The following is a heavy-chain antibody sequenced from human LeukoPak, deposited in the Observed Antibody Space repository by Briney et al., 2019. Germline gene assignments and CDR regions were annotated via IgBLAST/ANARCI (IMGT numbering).Heavy chain of an antibody. D-gene: IGHD5-12*01. V-gene: IGHV3-30-3*01. CDR2: ISYDGSNK. J-gene: IGHJ6*02. Sequence: PGGSLRLSCAASGFTFSRYAMHWVRQAPGKGLEWVAVISYDGSNKNYADSVKGRFTISRDNSKNTLYLQMNSLRAEDTAVYYCARDRSSGYDYYYYGMDVWGQGTTVTVSS. CDR1: GFTFSRYA. CDR3: ARDRSSGYDYYYYGMDV.